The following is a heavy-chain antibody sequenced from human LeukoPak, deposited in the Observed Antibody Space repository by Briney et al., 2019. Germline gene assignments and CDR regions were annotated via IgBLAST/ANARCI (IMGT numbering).Heavy chain of an antibody. D-gene: IGHD1-26*01. CDR1: GGSISSGCYS. CDR2: IYHSGST. J-gene: IGHJ3*02. V-gene: IGHV4-30-2*01. Sequence: SQTLSLTCAVSGGSISSGCYSWSWIRQPPGKGLEWIGYIYHSGSTYYNPSLKSRVTISVDRSKNQFSLKLSSVTAADTAVYYCARAEVGIDAFDIWGQGTMVTVSS. CDR3: ARAEVGIDAFDI.